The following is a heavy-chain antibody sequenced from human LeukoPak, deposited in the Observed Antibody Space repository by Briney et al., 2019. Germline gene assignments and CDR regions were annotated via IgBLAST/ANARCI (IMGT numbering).Heavy chain of an antibody. CDR1: GYTFTSYY. CDR3: ARDCSGRDSSGYQDGFDY. D-gene: IGHD3-22*01. V-gene: IGHV1-46*01. J-gene: IGHJ4*02. Sequence: ASVKVSCKASGYTFTSYYMHWVRQAPGQGLEWMGIINTSGGSTSYAQKFQGRVTMTRDTSTSTVHMELSSLRSEDTAVYYCARDCSGRDSSGYQDGFDYWGQGTLVTVSS. CDR2: INTSGGST.